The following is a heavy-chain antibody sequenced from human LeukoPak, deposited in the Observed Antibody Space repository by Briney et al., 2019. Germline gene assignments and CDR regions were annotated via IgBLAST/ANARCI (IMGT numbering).Heavy chain of an antibody. J-gene: IGHJ4*02. V-gene: IGHV7-4-1*02. CDR1: GYTFTDHA. CDR3: ARGRPLLDS. Sequence: GASVKVSCKTSGYTFTDHAMNWVRQAPGQGPEWMGWTNTHSGNPTHAQGFTGRFVFSLDPAISTAYLQINNFKPEDTGVYYCARGRPLLDSWGQGTLVIVSS. CDR2: TNTHSGNP.